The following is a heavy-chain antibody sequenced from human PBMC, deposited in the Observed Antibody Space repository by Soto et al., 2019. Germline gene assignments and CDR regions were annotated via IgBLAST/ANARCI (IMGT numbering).Heavy chain of an antibody. CDR3: ASAVAAAGTIDY. CDR1: GFTFSSYSM. Sequence: GSLRLSCAASGFTFSSYSMSWVRQAPGKGLEWIGEIYHSGSTNYNPSLKSRVTISVDKSKNQFSLKLSSVTAADTAVYYCASAVAAAGTIDYWGQGTLVTVSS. J-gene: IGHJ4*02. CDR2: IYHSGST. D-gene: IGHD6-13*01. V-gene: IGHV4-4*02.